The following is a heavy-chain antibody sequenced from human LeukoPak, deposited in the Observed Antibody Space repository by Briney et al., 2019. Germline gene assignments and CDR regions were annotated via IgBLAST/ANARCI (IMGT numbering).Heavy chain of an antibody. J-gene: IGHJ4*02. Sequence: PGGSLRLSSAASGFTFSSYAMHWVRQAPGTGLEWVAVISYDGSNKYYADSVKGRFTISRDNSKNTLYLQMNSLRAEDTAVYYCARDQGSSSYLDYWGQGTLVTVSS. D-gene: IGHD6-13*01. CDR2: ISYDGSNK. V-gene: IGHV3-30*04. CDR3: ARDQGSSSYLDY. CDR1: GFTFSSYA.